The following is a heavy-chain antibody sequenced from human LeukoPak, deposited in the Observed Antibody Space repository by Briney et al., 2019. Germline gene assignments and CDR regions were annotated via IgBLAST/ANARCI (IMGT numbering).Heavy chain of an antibody. CDR2: IWYDGSNE. Sequence: GGSLRLSCTASGFTFSQYVMHWVRQAPGKGLEWVAAIWYDGSNEYSADSVKGGFTASRDNSKSTLYLHMDSLRAEDTAVYYCASSLVVVVAATPFFDYWGQGTLVTVSS. D-gene: IGHD2-15*01. J-gene: IGHJ4*02. CDR1: GFTFSQYV. V-gene: IGHV3-33*01. CDR3: ASSLVVVVAATPFFDY.